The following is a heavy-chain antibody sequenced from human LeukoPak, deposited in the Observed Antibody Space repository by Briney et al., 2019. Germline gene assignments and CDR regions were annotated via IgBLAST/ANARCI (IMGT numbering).Heavy chain of an antibody. V-gene: IGHV3-48*04. CDR1: GFTFSSCS. D-gene: IGHD3-10*01. Sequence: GGSLRLSCAASGFTFSSCSMNWVRQAPGKGLEWVSYISSSGSTIYYADSVKGRFTISRDNTKKSLFLQMNSLRAEDTALYYCARHGPGMNFFYLDFWGQGTLVTVAS. CDR2: ISSSGSTI. CDR3: ARHGPGMNFFYLDF. J-gene: IGHJ4*02.